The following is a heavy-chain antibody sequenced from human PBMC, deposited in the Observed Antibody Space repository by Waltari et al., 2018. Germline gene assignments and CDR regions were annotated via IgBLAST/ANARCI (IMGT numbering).Heavy chain of an antibody. Sequence: QVQLVESGGGVVQPGRSMRLSCAASGFTFSSYAMHWVRQAPGKGLGWVAVISYDGSNKDYADSVKGRFTISRDNSKNTLYLQMNSLRAEDTAVYYCARELAVAGTDYYGMDVWGQGTTVTVSS. V-gene: IGHV3-30*01. J-gene: IGHJ6*02. CDR3: ARELAVAGTDYYGMDV. CDR2: ISYDGSNK. D-gene: IGHD6-19*01. CDR1: GFTFSSYA.